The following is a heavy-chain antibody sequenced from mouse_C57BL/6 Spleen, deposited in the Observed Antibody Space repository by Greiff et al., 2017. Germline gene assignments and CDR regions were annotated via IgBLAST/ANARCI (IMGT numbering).Heavy chain of an antibody. V-gene: IGHV1-81*01. D-gene: IGHD2-1*01. CDR1: GYTFTSYG. CDR2: IYPRSGNT. CDR3: AREEVYYGNRTWFAY. J-gene: IGHJ3*01. Sequence: LVESGAELARPGASVKLSCKASGYTFTSYGISCVQQRTGQGLEWIGEIYPRSGNTYYNEKFKGKATLTADKSSSTAYMELRSLTSEDSAVYFCAREEVYYGNRTWFAYWGQGTLVTVSA.